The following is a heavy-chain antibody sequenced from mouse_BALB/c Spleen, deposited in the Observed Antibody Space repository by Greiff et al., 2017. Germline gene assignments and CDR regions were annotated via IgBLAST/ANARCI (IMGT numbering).Heavy chain of an antibody. J-gene: IGHJ4*01. Sequence: EVMLVESGGGLVKPGGSLKLSCAASGFTFSSYAMSWVRQTPEKRLEWVASISSGGSTYYPDSVKGRFTISRDNARNILYLQMSSLRSEDTAMYYCARGGGRGYYAMDYWGQGTSVTVSS. CDR1: GFTFSSYA. V-gene: IGHV5-6-5*01. CDR3: ARGGGRGYYAMDY. CDR2: ISSGGST.